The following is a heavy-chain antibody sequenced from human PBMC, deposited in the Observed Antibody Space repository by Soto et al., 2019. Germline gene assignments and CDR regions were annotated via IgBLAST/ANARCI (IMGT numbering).Heavy chain of an antibody. CDR2: IRYDGSNR. V-gene: IGHV3-33*01. CDR3: ARDFTAGATYSGPSYYAMDV. CDR1: GFTFSTYG. D-gene: IGHD1-26*01. Sequence: GGSLRLSCAASGFTFSTYGMHWVRQAPGKGLEWVAGIRYDGSNRYYADSVKGQFTISRDNSKNTLYMQMDSLRADDTAVYYCARDFTAGATYSGPSYYAMDVWGQGTTVTVSS. J-gene: IGHJ6*02.